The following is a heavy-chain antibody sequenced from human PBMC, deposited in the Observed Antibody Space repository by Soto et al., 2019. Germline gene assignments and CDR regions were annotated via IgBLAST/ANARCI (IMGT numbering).Heavy chain of an antibody. CDR2: IFGNGGGI. J-gene: IGHJ4*02. CDR1: GFTFYIYA. Sequence: PGGSLRLSCAASGFTFYIYAMSWVRQAPGKGLEWVSGIFGNGGGISYADSVKGRFTISRDNSNNMLYLQMHSLRAEDTAVYYCAKDHQPDGLWPFDHWGQGTLVTVSS. V-gene: IGHV3-23*01. D-gene: IGHD2-8*01. CDR3: AKDHQPDGLWPFDH.